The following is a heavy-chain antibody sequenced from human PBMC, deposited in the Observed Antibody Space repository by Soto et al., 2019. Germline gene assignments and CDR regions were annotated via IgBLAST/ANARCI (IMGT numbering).Heavy chain of an antibody. Sequence: EASVKVSCKASGYTFTSYGISWVRQAPGQGLEWMGWISAYNGNTNYAQKLQGRVTMTTDTSTSTAYMELRSLRSDDTAVYYCARDRRWLQMPWYEDYGMDVWGQGTKVPVYS. CDR3: ARDRRWLQMPWYEDYGMDV. J-gene: IGHJ6*02. CDR2: ISAYNGNT. V-gene: IGHV1-18*04. CDR1: GYTFTSYG. D-gene: IGHD5-12*01.